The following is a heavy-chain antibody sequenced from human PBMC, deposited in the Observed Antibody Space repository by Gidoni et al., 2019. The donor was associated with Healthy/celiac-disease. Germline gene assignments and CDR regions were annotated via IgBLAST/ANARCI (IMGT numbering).Heavy chain of an antibody. CDR2: ISAYHGNT. V-gene: IGHV1-18*04. Sequence: QAQLVQSGAEVKKPGAPVQVHCKDSGYTFTSYGISWVRQAPGQGLEWMGWISAYHGNTNYAQKLQGRVTMTTDTSTSTAYMELRSLRSDDTAVYYCATCSGGSCYSVLDAFDIWGQGTMVTVSS. D-gene: IGHD2-15*01. J-gene: IGHJ3*02. CDR3: ATCSGGSCYSVLDAFDI. CDR1: GYTFTSYG.